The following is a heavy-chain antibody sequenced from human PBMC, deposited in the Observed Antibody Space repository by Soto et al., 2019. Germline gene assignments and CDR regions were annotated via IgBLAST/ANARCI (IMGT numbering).Heavy chain of an antibody. Sequence: ASVKVSCKASGYTFTGYYMHWVRQAPGQGLEWMGWINPNSGGTNYAQKFQGWVTMTRDTSISTAYMELSRLRSDDTAVYYCAREKGCSSTSCYGLYYYYGMDVWGQGTTGTVSS. V-gene: IGHV1-2*04. CDR3: AREKGCSSTSCYGLYYYYGMDV. CDR2: INPNSGGT. CDR1: GYTFTGYY. D-gene: IGHD2-2*01. J-gene: IGHJ6*02.